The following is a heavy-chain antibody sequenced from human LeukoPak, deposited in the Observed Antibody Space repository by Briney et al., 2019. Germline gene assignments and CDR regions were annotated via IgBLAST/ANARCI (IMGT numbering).Heavy chain of an antibody. CDR1: GFTFSSYA. Sequence: GGSLRLSCAASGFTFSSYAMHWVRQAPGKGLEWVSGISGSGGSTYYADAVKGRFTISRDNSKNTLYLQMNSLRAEDTAVYYCAKVARSTLLYYFDYWGQGTLVTVSS. J-gene: IGHJ4*02. V-gene: IGHV3-23*01. CDR2: ISGSGGST. CDR3: AKVARSTLLYYFDY.